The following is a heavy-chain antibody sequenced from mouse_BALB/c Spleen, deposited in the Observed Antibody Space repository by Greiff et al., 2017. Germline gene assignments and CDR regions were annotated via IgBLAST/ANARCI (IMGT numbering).Heavy chain of an antibody. Sequence: EVKLMESGGGLVKPGGSLKLSCAASGFTFSSYAMSWVRQTPEKRLEWVASISSGGSTYYPDSVKGRFTISRDNARNILYLQMSSLRSEDTAMYYCASYDYDEAYWGQGTLVTVSA. V-gene: IGHV5-6-5*01. CDR1: GFTFSSYA. D-gene: IGHD2-4*01. J-gene: IGHJ3*01. CDR2: ISSGGST. CDR3: ASYDYDEAY.